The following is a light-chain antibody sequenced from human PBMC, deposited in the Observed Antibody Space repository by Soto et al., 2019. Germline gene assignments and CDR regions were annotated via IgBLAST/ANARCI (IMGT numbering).Light chain of an antibody. Sequence: DIQMTQSPSTLSASVGDRVTXTCRASQSMSSWLAWYQQKPGKAPKLLIYGASSLESGVPSRFSGSGSGTEFTLTISSLQPDDFATYYCQQYNTYPWTFGQGTKVDIK. CDR2: GAS. J-gene: IGKJ1*01. CDR3: QQYNTYPWT. CDR1: QSMSSW. V-gene: IGKV1-5*01.